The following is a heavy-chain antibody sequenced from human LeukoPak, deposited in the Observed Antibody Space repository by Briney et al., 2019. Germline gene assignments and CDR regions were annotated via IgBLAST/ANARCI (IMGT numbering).Heavy chain of an antibody. V-gene: IGHV6-1*01. Sequence: SQTLSLTCAISGDTVSSNTAAWNWIGQSPSRGLEWLGRTYYRSKWTTDYAVSVQNRITIKPDTSTNQFSLQLRSATPEDTAVYYCTRQRSTSTEYYGLDVWGQGTTVTVSS. J-gene: IGHJ6*02. D-gene: IGHD6-6*01. CDR3: TRQRSTSTEYYGLDV. CDR2: TYYRSKWTT. CDR1: GDTVSSNTAA.